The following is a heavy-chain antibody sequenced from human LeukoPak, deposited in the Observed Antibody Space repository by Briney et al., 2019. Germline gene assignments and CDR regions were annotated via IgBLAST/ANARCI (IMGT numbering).Heavy chain of an antibody. CDR1: GGSISSSSYY. V-gene: IGHV4-39*07. CDR3: ARIYSSGWYSWFDP. D-gene: IGHD6-19*01. J-gene: IGHJ5*02. CDR2: IYYSGST. Sequence: SETLSLTCTVSGGSISSSSYYWGWIRQPPGKGLEWIGSIYYSGSTNYNPSLKSRVTISVDTSKNQFSLKLSSVTAADTAVYYCARIYSSGWYSWFDPWGQGTLVTVSS.